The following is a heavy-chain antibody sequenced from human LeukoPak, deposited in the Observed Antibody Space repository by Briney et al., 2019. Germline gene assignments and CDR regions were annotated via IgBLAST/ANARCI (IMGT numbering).Heavy chain of an antibody. CDR2: INWNGRIT. CDR1: GFTFDDYA. D-gene: IGHD5-18*01. CDR3: ARGSVQLWLRDTYYYMDV. J-gene: IGHJ6*03. Sequence: QTGGSLRLSCAASGFTFDDYAMNWVRQVPGRGLEWVSVINWNGRITEYADSVKDRFTISRQNTKNSLYLYMSNLGGEDTVLYFCARGSVQLWLRDTYYYMDVWGKGTTVTVSS. V-gene: IGHV3-20*04.